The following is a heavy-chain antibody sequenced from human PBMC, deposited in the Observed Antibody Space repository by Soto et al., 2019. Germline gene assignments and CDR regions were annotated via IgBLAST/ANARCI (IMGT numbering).Heavy chain of an antibody. CDR3: ARGGYDFYMAV. D-gene: IGHD5-12*01. Sequence: QVQLQESGPGLVKPSGTLSLTCAVSGVSVTISNWWSWVRQTPGKGREWIGQIHHSGSTNYNPSRTRRVNIPVDKSKNQFSLEMKSVTGADTAVSYCARGGYDFYMAVWGKGTTVTVSS. CDR2: IHHSGST. J-gene: IGHJ6*03. V-gene: IGHV4-4*02. CDR1: GVSVTISNW.